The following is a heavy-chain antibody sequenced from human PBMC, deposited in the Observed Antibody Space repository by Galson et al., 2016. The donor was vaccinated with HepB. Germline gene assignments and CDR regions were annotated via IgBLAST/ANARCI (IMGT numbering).Heavy chain of an antibody. CDR3: AGVTKGGSGNNFDY. D-gene: IGHD3-3*01. J-gene: IGHJ4*02. CDR2: IYYSGST. Sequence: TLSLTCTVSGVSISSGGYYWSWIRQHPGKGLEWIGYIYYSGSTFYNPSLKSRVTISVDTSKNQFSLKLNSVTAADTAVYYCAGVTKGGSGNNFDYWGQGTLVTVSS. CDR1: GVSISSGGYY. V-gene: IGHV4-31*03.